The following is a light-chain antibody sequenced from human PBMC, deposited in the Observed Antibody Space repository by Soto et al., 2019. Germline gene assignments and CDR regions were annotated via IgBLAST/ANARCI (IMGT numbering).Light chain of an antibody. Sequence: DIQMTPSPSSLSASVGDRVTITCRASQGIRNYLAWFQQKPGKAPKSLIYAASNLQSGVPSNFSGSGYGTDFTLTISSLQPEDFATYYCQQYDTYPLTFGGGTTVEIK. CDR1: QGIRNY. CDR2: AAS. V-gene: IGKV1-16*02. J-gene: IGKJ4*01. CDR3: QQYDTYPLT.